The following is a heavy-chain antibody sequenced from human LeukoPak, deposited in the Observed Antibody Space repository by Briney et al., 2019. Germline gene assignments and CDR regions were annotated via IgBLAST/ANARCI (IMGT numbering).Heavy chain of an antibody. CDR2: IYSGGST. J-gene: IGHJ2*01. Sequence: PGGSLRLSCAASGFTVSSNYMSWVRQAPGKGLEWVSVIYSGGSTYYADSVKGRFTISRDNSKNTLYLQMNSLRAEDTAVYYCARHSRLRRSSYWYFDLWGRGTLVTLSS. CDR1: GFTVSSNY. CDR3: ARHSRLRRSSYWYFDL. V-gene: IGHV3-53*01. D-gene: IGHD6-6*01.